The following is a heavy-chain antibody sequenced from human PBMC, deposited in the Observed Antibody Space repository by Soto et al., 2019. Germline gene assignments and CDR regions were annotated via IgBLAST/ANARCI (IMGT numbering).Heavy chain of an antibody. V-gene: IGHV1-69*12. CDR2: IIPMFGMA. CDR1: GGTFINYA. J-gene: IGHJ5*02. Sequence: QVQLVQSGAEVKKPGSSVKVSCKASGGTFINYAINWVRLAPGQGLEWMGGIIPMFGMANYAQKFQGRVKITADESTSTASMELSSLMSEDPAVYYCARAPIRYCNGARCYRYNWFDLWGQGALVTVSS. D-gene: IGHD2-15*01. CDR3: ARAPIRYCNGARCYRYNWFDL.